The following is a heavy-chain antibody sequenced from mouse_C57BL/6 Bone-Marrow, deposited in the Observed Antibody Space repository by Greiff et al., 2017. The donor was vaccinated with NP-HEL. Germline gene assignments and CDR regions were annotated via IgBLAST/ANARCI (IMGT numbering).Heavy chain of an antibody. CDR3: AIYYYGSSRYWYFDV. V-gene: IGHV1-85*01. J-gene: IGHJ1*03. CDR2: IYPRDGST. Sequence: VQLQQSGPELVKPGASVKLSCKASGYTFTSYDINWVKQRPGQGLEWIGWIYPRDGSTKYNEKFKGKATLTVDTSSSTAYMELHSLTSEDSAVYFCAIYYYGSSRYWYFDVWGTGTTVTVSS. CDR1: GYTFTSYD. D-gene: IGHD1-1*01.